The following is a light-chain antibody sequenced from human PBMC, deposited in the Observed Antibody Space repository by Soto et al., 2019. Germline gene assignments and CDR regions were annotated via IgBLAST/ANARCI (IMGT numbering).Light chain of an antibody. CDR2: SAS. CDR3: QQRSNWPPV. CDR1: QSVASSY. V-gene: IGKV3D-20*02. Sequence: EVVLTQSPGTLSLSPGERVTLSCRASQSVASSYLAWYQQKPGRAPRLLFYSASSRATGIPDRFSGSGSGTDFTLTISSLEPEDFAVYYCQQRSNWPPVFGGGTKVEIK. J-gene: IGKJ4*01.